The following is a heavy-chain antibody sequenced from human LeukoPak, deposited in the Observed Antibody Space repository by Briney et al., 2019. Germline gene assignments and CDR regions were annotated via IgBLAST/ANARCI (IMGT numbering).Heavy chain of an antibody. J-gene: IGHJ4*02. V-gene: IGHV4-59*01. D-gene: IGHD1-26*01. Sequence: SETLSLTCTVSGGSISSYYWSWIRQPPGKGLEWIGYIYYSGSTNYNPSLKSRVTISLDTSKNQFSLKLSSVTAADTAVYYCARGAPYRDSDDYWGQGTLVTVSA. CDR1: GGSISSYY. CDR3: ARGAPYRDSDDY. CDR2: IYYSGST.